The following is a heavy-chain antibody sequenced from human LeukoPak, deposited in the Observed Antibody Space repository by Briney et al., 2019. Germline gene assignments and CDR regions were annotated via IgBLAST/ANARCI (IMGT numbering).Heavy chain of an antibody. D-gene: IGHD6-13*01. CDR3: ARVGHIVAAGTYDY. J-gene: IGHJ4*02. CDR2: IFYSGSP. CDR1: GDSISGYY. Sequence: PSETLSLTCTVSGDSISGYYWSWIRQPPGKGLEWIGNIFYSGSPNYNPSLKSRVTTSFDTSKNQFSLKLSFVTAADTAVYYCARVGHIVAAGTYDYWGQGTLVTVSS. V-gene: IGHV4-59*12.